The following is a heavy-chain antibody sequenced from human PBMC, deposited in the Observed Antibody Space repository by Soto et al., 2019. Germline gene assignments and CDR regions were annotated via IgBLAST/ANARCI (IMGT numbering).Heavy chain of an antibody. Sequence: ASVKVSCKASGYTFTSYGISWVRQAPGQGLEWMGWISAYNGNTNYAQKLQGRVTMTTDTSTSTAYMELRSLRSDDTAVYYCARACEQVYDYVWGSYRPTAFDYWGQGTLVTV. J-gene: IGHJ4*02. CDR3: ARACEQVYDYVWGSYRPTAFDY. CDR2: ISAYNGNT. V-gene: IGHV1-18*01. CDR1: GYTFTSYG. D-gene: IGHD3-16*02.